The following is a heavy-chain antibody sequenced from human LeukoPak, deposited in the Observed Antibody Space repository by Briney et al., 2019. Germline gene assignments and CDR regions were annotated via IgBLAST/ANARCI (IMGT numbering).Heavy chain of an antibody. J-gene: IGHJ6*03. Sequence: SETLSLTCAVYGGSFSGYYWSWIRQPPGKGLEGIGEINHSGSTNYNPPLKSRVTISVDTSKNQFSLKLSSVTAADTAVYYCARGQGYVFWSGFRPSMYYYYMDVWGKGTTVTVSS. CDR1: GGSFSGYY. V-gene: IGHV4-34*01. CDR2: INHSGST. CDR3: ARGQGYVFWSGFRPSMYYYYMDV. D-gene: IGHD3-3*01.